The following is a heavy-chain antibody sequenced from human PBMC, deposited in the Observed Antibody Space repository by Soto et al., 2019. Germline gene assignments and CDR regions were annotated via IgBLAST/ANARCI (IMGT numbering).Heavy chain of an antibody. J-gene: IGHJ4*02. V-gene: IGHV1-58*01. CDR3: AALQWAYYDSSGYYVGY. Sequence: SVKVSCKASGFTFTSSAVQWVRQARGQRLDWIGWIVVGSGNTNYAQKFQERVTITRDMSTSTAYMELSSLRSEDTAVYYCAALQWAYYDSSGYYVGYWGQG. CDR2: IVVGSGNT. D-gene: IGHD3-22*01. CDR1: GFTFTSSA.